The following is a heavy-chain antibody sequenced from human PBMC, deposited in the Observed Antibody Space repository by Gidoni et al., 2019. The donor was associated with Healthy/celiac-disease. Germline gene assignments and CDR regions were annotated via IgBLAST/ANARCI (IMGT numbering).Heavy chain of an antibody. CDR1: GFTFSDHY. Sequence: EVQLVESGGGLIQPGGSLRLSCAASGFTFSDHYMDWVRQAPGKGLEWVGRTRNKANSYTTEYAASVKGRFTISRDDSKNSLYLQMNSLKTEDTAVYYCARDPVGATTGWYFDLWGRGTLVTVSS. V-gene: IGHV3-72*01. D-gene: IGHD1-26*01. J-gene: IGHJ2*01. CDR2: TRNKANSYTT. CDR3: ARDPVGATTGWYFDL.